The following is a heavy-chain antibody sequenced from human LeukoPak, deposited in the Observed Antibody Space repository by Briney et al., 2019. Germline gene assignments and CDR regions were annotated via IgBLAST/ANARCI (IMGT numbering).Heavy chain of an antibody. J-gene: IGHJ3*02. D-gene: IGHD6-19*01. CDR2: IYTSGST. V-gene: IGHV4-61*02. CDR1: GGSISSISYY. Sequence: PSETLSLTCTVSGGSISSISYYWSWIRQPAGKGLEWIGRIYTSGSTNYNPSLKSRVTMSVDTSKNQFSLKLSSVTAADTAVYYCARSGRGWQWLDRGKNHAFDIWGQGTMVTVSS. CDR3: ARSGRGWQWLDRGKNHAFDI.